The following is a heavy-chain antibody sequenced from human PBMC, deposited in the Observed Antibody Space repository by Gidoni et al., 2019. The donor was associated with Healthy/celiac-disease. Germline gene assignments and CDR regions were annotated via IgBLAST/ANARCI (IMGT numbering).Heavy chain of an antibody. CDR3: ALIKEGDYYYYGMDV. J-gene: IGHJ6*02. CDR2: IDWDDDK. CDR1: GLSLRTSGMC. V-gene: IGHV2-70*15. D-gene: IGHD3-10*01. Sequence: QVTLRESGTELVKPTQTLTLTCTFSGLSLRTSGMCVSWIRQPPGKALGWLARIDWDDDKYYGTSLKTMLTISNDTSKNQVVLTMPNMDPVDTATYYCALIKEGDYYYYGMDVWGQGTTVTVSS.